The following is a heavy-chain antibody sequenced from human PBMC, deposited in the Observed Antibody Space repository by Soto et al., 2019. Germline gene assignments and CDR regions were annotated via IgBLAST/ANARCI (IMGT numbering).Heavy chain of an antibody. J-gene: IGHJ4*02. Sequence: GGSLRLSCAASGFTFSSYSMNWVRQAPGKGLEWVSSISSSSSYIYYADSVKGRFTISRDNAKNSLYLQMNSLRAEDTAVYYCASDLSGTEYYFDYWGQGTLVTVSS. CDR1: GFTFSSYS. D-gene: IGHD1-7*01. CDR2: ISSSSSYI. V-gene: IGHV3-21*01. CDR3: ASDLSGTEYYFDY.